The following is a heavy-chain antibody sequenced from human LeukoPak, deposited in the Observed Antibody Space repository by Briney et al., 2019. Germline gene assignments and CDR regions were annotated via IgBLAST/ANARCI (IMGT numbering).Heavy chain of an antibody. CDR3: ARYGSVLAVGDTMVRGVIGAFDI. CDR2: FSGSGGST. J-gene: IGHJ3*02. CDR1: GFTFSSYA. D-gene: IGHD3-10*01. Sequence: GGSLRLSCAASGFTFSSYAMSWVRQAPGKGLECISGFSGSGGSTYYADSVKGRFTISRDNSKNTLYLQMNSLRAEDTAVYYCARYGSVLAVGDTMVRGVIGAFDIWGQGTMVTVSS. V-gene: IGHV3-23*01.